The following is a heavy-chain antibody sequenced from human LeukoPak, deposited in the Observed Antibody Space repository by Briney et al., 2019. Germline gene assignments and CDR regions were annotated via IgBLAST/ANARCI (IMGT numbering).Heavy chain of an antibody. Sequence: ASVKVSCKASGYTFTSYDINRVRQATGQGLEWMGWMNPNSGNTGYAQKFQGRVTMTRNTSISTAYMELSSLRSEDTAVYYCAIPYYYDSSGYFFDYWGQGTLVTVSS. CDR1: GYTFTSYD. D-gene: IGHD3-22*01. V-gene: IGHV1-8*01. J-gene: IGHJ4*02. CDR3: AIPYYYDSSGYFFDY. CDR2: MNPNSGNT.